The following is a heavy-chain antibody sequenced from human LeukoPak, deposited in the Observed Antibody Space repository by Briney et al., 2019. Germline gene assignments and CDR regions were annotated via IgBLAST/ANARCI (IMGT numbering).Heavy chain of an antibody. D-gene: IGHD6-19*01. CDR2: IYWDDDK. V-gene: IGHV2-5*02. Sequence: SGPTLVKPTQTLTLTCTFSGFSLSTSGVGVGWIRQPSGKALEWLALIYWDDDKRYSPSLKSRLTITKDTSKNQVVLTMTTMDPVDTSTYYCAHSEGSGWYFAEYFQHWGQGTLVTVSS. CDR3: AHSEGSGWYFAEYFQH. J-gene: IGHJ1*01. CDR1: GFSLSTSGVG.